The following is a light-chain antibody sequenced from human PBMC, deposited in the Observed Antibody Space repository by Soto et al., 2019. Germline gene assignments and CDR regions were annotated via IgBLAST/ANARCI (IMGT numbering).Light chain of an antibody. CDR2: GAS. J-gene: IGKJ1*01. V-gene: IGKV3-20*01. CDR3: QQFGGSPRT. CDR1: QSVSTSY. Sequence: EILLTQSPGTLSLSPGERATLSCRASQSVSTSYLAWYQQKPGQAPRLLIYGASSRATGIPDRFSGSGSGTDFTLTISRLEPADFAVYYCQQFGGSPRTFGQGTKVEI.